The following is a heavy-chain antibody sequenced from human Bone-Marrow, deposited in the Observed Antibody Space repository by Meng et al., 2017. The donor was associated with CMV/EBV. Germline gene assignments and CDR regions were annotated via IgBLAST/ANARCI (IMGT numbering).Heavy chain of an antibody. CDR2: ISWNSGSI. CDR3: AREEKDYLYYYYGMDV. CDR1: GFTFDDYA. D-gene: IGHD4-11*01. Sequence: SLKISCAASGFTFDDYAMHWVRQAPGKGLEWVSGISWNSGSIGYADSVKGRFTISRDNAKNSLYLQMNSLRAEDTAVYYCAREEKDYLYYYYGMDVWGQGTTVTVSS. J-gene: IGHJ6*02. V-gene: IGHV3-9*01.